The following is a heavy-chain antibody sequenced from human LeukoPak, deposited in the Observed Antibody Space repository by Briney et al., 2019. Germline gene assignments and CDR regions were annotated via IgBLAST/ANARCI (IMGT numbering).Heavy chain of an antibody. Sequence: LSGGSLRLSCAASGFTFSSYGMPWVRQAPGKGLEWVAVISYDGSNKYYADSVKGRYTISRDNSKNTLYLQMNSLRAEDTAVYYCAKELGEGGAFDYWGQGTLVTVSS. CDR3: AKELGEGGAFDY. CDR1: GFTFSSYG. CDR2: ISYDGSNK. J-gene: IGHJ4*02. D-gene: IGHD1-26*01. V-gene: IGHV3-30*18.